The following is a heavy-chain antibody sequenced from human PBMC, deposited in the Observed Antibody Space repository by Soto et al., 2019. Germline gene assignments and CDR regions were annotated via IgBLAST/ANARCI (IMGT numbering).Heavy chain of an antibody. CDR1: GFTFSSYG. D-gene: IGHD1-26*01. J-gene: IGHJ6*02. V-gene: IGHV3-33*06. CDR2: IWYDGSNK. CDR3: TKWMGDYYYGMDV. Sequence: GGSLRLSCAASGFTFSSYGMHWVRQAPGKGLEWVAVIWYDGSNKYYADSVKGRFTISRDNSKNTLYLQMNSLRAEDTAVYYCTKWMGDYYYGMDVWGQGTTVTVSS.